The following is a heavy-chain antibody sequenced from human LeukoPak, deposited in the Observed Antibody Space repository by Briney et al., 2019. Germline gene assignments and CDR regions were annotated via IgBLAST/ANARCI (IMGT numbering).Heavy chain of an antibody. D-gene: IGHD3-22*01. Sequence: ASVKVSCKASGYTFTSYDINWVRQATGQGLEWMGWINPNSGNTGYAQKFQGRVTMTRSTSISTAYMELSSLRSEDTAVYYCNTYYYDSSGYYYSRRYFDYWGQGTLVTVSS. CDR1: GYTFTSYD. V-gene: IGHV1-8*01. J-gene: IGHJ4*02. CDR3: NTYYYDSSGYYYSRRYFDY. CDR2: INPNSGNT.